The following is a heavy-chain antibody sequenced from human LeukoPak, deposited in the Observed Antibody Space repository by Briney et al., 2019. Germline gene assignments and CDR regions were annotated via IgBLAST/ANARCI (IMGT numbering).Heavy chain of an antibody. J-gene: IGHJ4*02. V-gene: IGHV3-30-3*01. Sequence: GGSLRLSCAASGFTFSSYAMHWVRQAPGKGLEWVAVISYDGSNKYYADSVKGRFTISRDNSKNTLYLQMNSLRAEDTAVYYCARGDDSSGTYFDYWGQGTLVTVSS. CDR1: GFTFSSYA. CDR2: ISYDGSNK. CDR3: ARGDDSSGTYFDY. D-gene: IGHD3-22*01.